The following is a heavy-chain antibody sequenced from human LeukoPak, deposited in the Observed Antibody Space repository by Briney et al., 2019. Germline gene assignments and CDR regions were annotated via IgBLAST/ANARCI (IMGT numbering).Heavy chain of an antibody. J-gene: IGHJ4*02. CDR3: AKEGVGFCSSGSCYSWDYFDY. CDR1: GFTFSSYG. D-gene: IGHD2-15*01. CDR2: ISYDGSNK. Sequence: PGRSLRLSCAASGFTFSSYGMHWVRQAPGKGLEWVAVISYDGSNKYYADSVKGRFTISRDNSKNTLYLQMNSLRAEDTAVYYCAKEGVGFCSSGSCYSWDYFDYWGQGTLVTVSS. V-gene: IGHV3-30*18.